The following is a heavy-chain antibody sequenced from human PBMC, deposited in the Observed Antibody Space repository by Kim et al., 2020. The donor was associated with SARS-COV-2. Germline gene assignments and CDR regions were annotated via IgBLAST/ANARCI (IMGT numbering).Heavy chain of an antibody. CDR1: GYAFITSH. CDR3: GRDLHNSWCIDH. J-gene: IGHJ4*02. Sequence: ASVKVSCKASGYAFITSHIHWVRQVPGQGPEWMGMFTPSGGNTAFAQRFQGRVTMAGDTSTSTAYMELSSLRSEDTAVYYCGRDLHNSWCIDHWGQGTLVTVSS. V-gene: IGHV1-46*01. D-gene: IGHD1-1*01. CDR2: FTPSGGNT.